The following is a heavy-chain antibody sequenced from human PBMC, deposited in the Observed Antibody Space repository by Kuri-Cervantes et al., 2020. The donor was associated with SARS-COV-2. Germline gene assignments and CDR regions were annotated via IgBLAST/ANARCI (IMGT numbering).Heavy chain of an antibody. V-gene: IGHV3-9*01. D-gene: IGHD6-13*01. Sequence: SLKISCAASGFTFDDYAMHWVRQAPGKGLEWVSGISWNGGSIGYADSVKGRFTISRDNAKNSLYLQMNSLRAEDTALYYCAKDIESSSWYGLGHYYYGMDVWGQGTTVTVSS. J-gene: IGHJ6*02. CDR1: GFTFDDYA. CDR3: AKDIESSSWYGLGHYYYGMDV. CDR2: ISWNGGSI.